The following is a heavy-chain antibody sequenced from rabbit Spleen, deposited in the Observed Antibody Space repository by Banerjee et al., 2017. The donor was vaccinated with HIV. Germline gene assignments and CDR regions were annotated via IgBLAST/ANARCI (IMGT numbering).Heavy chain of an antibody. D-gene: IGHD4-2*01. CDR1: GFDFSSYG. CDR2: IDPIFGSA. V-gene: IGHV1S36*01. CDR3: VRDAGDWCFDL. Sequence: QEQLVESGGGLVTPGGNLTLTCTASGFDFSSYGVSWVRQAPGKGLEWIGYIDPIFGSAYYASWVNGRFSISRENTQNTVDLKMTSLTAADTATYFCVRDAGDWCFDLWGQGTLVTVS. J-gene: IGHJ4*01.